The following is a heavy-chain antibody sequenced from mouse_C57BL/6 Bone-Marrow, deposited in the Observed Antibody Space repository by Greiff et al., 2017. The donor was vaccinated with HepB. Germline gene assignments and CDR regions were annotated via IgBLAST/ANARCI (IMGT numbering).Heavy chain of an antibody. V-gene: IGHV2-6*01. Sequence: VMLVESGPGLVAPSQSLSITCTVSGFSFTSYGLDWVRQSPGKGLEWLGVIWGVGSTNYNSALKSRLSISKDNAKSQVSLKMNSLQTDDTAMYYCARLRRGFAYWGQGTLVTVSA. J-gene: IGHJ3*01. CDR1: GFSFTSYG. D-gene: IGHD2-4*01. CDR2: IWGVGST. CDR3: ARLRRGFAY.